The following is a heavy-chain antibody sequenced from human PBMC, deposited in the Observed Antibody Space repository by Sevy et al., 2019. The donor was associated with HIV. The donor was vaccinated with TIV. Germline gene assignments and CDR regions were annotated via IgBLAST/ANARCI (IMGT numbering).Heavy chain of an antibody. CDR3: AKDSGGSYPWYFDY. CDR1: VFTFSIYV. J-gene: IGHJ4*02. V-gene: IGHV3-23*01. D-gene: IGHD1-26*01. Sequence: GGSLRLSCAASVFTFSIYVMNWVRQPPGKGLEWVAASSGRGDSTYYADSVKGRFTISRDNSKNTVFLQMNRLRPEDTAIYYCAKDSGGSYPWYFDYWGQGTLVTVS. CDR2: SSGRGDST.